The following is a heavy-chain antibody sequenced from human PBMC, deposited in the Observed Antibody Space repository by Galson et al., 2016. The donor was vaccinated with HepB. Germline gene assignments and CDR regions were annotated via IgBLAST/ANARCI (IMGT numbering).Heavy chain of an antibody. Sequence: SLRLSCAASGFAFSGSAMHWVRQAPGKGLEWVSLIYSGGGTHYVDSVKGRFIISRDNSKNTLYLQMNSLRVEDTAVYYCARGGNYGYTWGQGTLVTVSS. V-gene: IGHV3-53*01. J-gene: IGHJ4*02. CDR2: IYSGGGT. D-gene: IGHD1-26*01. CDR1: GFAFSGSA. CDR3: ARGGNYGYT.